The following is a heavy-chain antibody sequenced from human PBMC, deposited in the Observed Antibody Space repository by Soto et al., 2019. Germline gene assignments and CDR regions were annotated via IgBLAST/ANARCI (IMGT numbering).Heavy chain of an antibody. D-gene: IGHD5-12*01. V-gene: IGHV3-23*01. Sequence: EVQLLDSGGGLVQPGGSLRLSCAASGFTFSNYAMSWVRHAPGKGLEWVSGISGSGGSAYYADSVKGRFTISRDTSKNTPYLQMNSLRAEDTAVYYCAKVRSGYESYYFDYWGQGTLVTVSS. J-gene: IGHJ4*02. CDR3: AKVRSGYESYYFDY. CDR1: GFTFSNYA. CDR2: ISGSGGSA.